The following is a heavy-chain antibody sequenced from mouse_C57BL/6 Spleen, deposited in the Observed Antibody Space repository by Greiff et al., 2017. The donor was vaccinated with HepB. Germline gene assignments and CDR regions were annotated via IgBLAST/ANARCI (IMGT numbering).Heavy chain of an antibody. D-gene: IGHD1-1*01. J-gene: IGHJ1*03. CDR3: ARGGPTDV. CDR2: IYPGDGDT. CDR1: GYAFSSSW. V-gene: IGHV1-82*01. Sequence: QVQLQQSGPELVKPGASVKISCKASGYAFSSSWMNWVKQRPGKGLEWIGRIYPGDGDTNYNGKFKGKATLTADKSSSTAYMQLSSLTSEDSAVYFCARGGPTDVWGTGTTVTVSS.